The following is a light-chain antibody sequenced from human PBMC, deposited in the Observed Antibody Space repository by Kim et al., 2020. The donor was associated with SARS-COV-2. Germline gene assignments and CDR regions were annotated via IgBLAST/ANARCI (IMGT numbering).Light chain of an antibody. CDR3: QQYNNWPPWT. J-gene: IGKJ1*01. V-gene: IGKV3-15*01. CDR2: GAS. CDR1: QSVSSN. Sequence: APGESAPLACRASQSVSSNVAWYPQKPGQAPRLLVYGASTRATGIPARFSGGGSGTEFTLTISSLQSEDFAVYYCQQYNNWPPWTFGQGTKVDIK.